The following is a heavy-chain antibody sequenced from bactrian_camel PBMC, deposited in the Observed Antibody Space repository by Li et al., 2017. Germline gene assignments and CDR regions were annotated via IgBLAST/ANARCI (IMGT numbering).Heavy chain of an antibody. V-gene: IGHV3S55*01. J-gene: IGHJ4*01. Sequence: HVQLVESGGGSVQAGGSLRLSCAAPGYRYDTYCMGWFRRPPGKEREGIAVIDSDGDTAYAESLKDRFTISVDNAKNTLYLQINSLKPEDSATYYCAEGRGSRGEHCYSLNYWGQGTQVTVS. CDR2: IDSDGDT. CDR3: AEGRGSRGEHCYSLNY. CDR1: GYRYDTYC. D-gene: IGHD6*01.